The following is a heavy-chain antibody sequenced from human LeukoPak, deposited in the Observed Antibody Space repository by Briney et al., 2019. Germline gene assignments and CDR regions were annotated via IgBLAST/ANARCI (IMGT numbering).Heavy chain of an antibody. V-gene: IGHV3-74*01. D-gene: IGHD1-26*01. Sequence: PGGSLRLSCAASGFTFSIYWMHWVRQAPGEGLVWVSRISSDGSSTTSADSVKGRFTISRDNAKNTLYLQMNSLRAEDTALYYCARGGGGSYSGAFDVWGQGTVVTVST. J-gene: IGHJ3*01. CDR3: ARGGGGSYSGAFDV. CDR2: ISSDGSST. CDR1: GFTFSIYW.